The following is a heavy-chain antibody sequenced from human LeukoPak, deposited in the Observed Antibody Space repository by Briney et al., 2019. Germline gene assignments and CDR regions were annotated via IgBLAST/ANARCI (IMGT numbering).Heavy chain of an antibody. V-gene: IGHV3-11*01. Sequence: PGGSLRLSCAASGFTFSDYYMSWIRQAPGKGLEWVSYISSSGSTIYYADSVKGRFTISRDNAKNSLYLQMNSLRAEDTAVYYCARDGYYDFWSGYYIEPSAFDPWGQGTLVTVSS. D-gene: IGHD3-3*01. CDR3: ARDGYYDFWSGYYIEPSAFDP. CDR1: GFTFSDYY. CDR2: ISSSGSTI. J-gene: IGHJ5*02.